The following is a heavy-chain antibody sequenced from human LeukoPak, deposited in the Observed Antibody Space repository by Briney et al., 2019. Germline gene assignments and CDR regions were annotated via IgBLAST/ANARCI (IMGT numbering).Heavy chain of an antibody. J-gene: IGHJ6*03. CDR3: ARDHLSSGSSPDYYYYYYMDV. D-gene: IGHD6-19*01. CDR1: GFTFSSYW. CDR2: INRDGSST. V-gene: IGHV3-74*01. Sequence: GGSLRLSCAASGFTFSSYWMHWVRQAPGKGLVWVSRINRDGSSTNYADSVKGRFTISRDNAKNTLYLQMNSLRAEDTAVYYCARDHLSSGSSPDYYYYYYMDVWGIGTTVTISS.